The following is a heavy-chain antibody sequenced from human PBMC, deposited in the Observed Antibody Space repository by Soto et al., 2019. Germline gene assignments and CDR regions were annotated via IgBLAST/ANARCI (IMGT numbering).Heavy chain of an antibody. V-gene: IGHV3-23*01. CDR3: ARGQR. Sequence: EEQVLESGGGLVQPGGSLRLSCAVSGLTFRNYAMSWVRQARGKGLEWVSGIKTSGSTYYADSLKGRFTITRDNSKNTLWLQMNSLRVEDTAVYYCARGQRWGQGTLVTVSS. J-gene: IGHJ1*01. CDR1: GLTFRNYA. CDR2: IKTSGST.